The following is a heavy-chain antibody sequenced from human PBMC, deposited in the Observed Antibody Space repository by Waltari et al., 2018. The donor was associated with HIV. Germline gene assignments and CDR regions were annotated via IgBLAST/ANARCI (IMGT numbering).Heavy chain of an antibody. Sequence: QVQLQQWGAGLLKPSETLSLTCAVYGGSFSGYYWTWIRQPPGKGLEWIGEINHSGSTNYNPSLKSRVTISIDTSKNQISLKLSSVTAADTAVYYCARGWRRAVAGEGLDYWGQGTLVTVSS. CDR2: INHSGST. D-gene: IGHD6-19*01. CDR3: ARGWRRAVAGEGLDY. CDR1: GGSFSGYY. V-gene: IGHV4-34*01. J-gene: IGHJ4*02.